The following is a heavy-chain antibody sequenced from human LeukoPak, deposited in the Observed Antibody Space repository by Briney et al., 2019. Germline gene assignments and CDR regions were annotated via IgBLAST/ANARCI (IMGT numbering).Heavy chain of an antibody. CDR2: INPHTGAA. Sequence: ASVKVSCKVSGYTFTENYIHWVRQIPGRGLEWMGLINPHTGAANYTQSFQGRVTLTRDTSSSTAYMHLSSLRFDDTAVYYCARGKSGYSPWGQGTPVTVSS. V-gene: IGHV1-2*02. CDR1: GYTFTENY. J-gene: IGHJ4*02. CDR3: ARGKSGYSP. D-gene: IGHD3-22*01.